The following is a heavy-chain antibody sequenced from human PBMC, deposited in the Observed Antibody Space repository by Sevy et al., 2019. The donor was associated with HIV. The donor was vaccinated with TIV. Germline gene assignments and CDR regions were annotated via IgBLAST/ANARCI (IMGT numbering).Heavy chain of an antibody. J-gene: IGHJ6*02. CDR1: GFIVSSNY. V-gene: IGHV3-53*01. Sequence: GGSLRLSCAASGFIVSSNYMSWVRQAPGKGLEWVSVIYSGGSIYYADSVKGRFTISRDNSKNTMYLQMNSLRADDTAVHYCARLATYYYYGMDVWGQGTTVTVSS. CDR3: ARLATYYYYGMDV. CDR2: IYSGGSI.